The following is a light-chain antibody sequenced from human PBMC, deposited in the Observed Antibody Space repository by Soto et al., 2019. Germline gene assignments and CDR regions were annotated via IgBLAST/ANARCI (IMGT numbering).Light chain of an antibody. Sequence: EIVLTQSPGTLSLSPGERATLSCRASQSVSSSYLAWYQQKPGQAPRLLIYGASSRATGIPHRCSGSGSGTDVTLTISRLEPEDFAVYYCQQYGSSHTFGQGTKLEIK. CDR3: QQYGSSHT. CDR1: QSVSSSY. V-gene: IGKV3-20*01. J-gene: IGKJ2*01. CDR2: GAS.